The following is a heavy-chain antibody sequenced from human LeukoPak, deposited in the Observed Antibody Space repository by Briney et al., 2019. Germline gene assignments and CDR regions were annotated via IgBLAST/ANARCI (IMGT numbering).Heavy chain of an antibody. J-gene: IGHJ4*02. CDR1: GFTLDDYG. V-gene: IGHV3-20*04. Sequence: GGSLRLSCAAAGFTLDDYGMSWVRHDPGKGLEWGSGINWDGGSTAYADSVKGRFTISRDNAKNSLYLQMNTPRARDTALSYWARDPEGFDYWGQGTLVTVSS. D-gene: IGHD1-14*01. CDR3: ARDPEGFDY. CDR2: INWDGGST.